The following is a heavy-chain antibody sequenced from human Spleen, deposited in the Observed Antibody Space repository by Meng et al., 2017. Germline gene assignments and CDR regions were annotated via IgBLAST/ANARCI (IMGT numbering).Heavy chain of an antibody. CDR2: ISYDGSNK. CDR3: ARGGGTMGY. Sequence: QEQLVESGGVVVQPGRSLGLSCAASGFTFSSSAMHWVRQAPGKGLEWVAVISYDGSNKYYADSVKGRFTISRDNSKNTLYLQMNSLRAEDTAVYYCARGGGTMGYWGQGTLVTVSS. CDR1: GFTFSSSA. J-gene: IGHJ4*02. D-gene: IGHD4/OR15-4a*01. V-gene: IGHV3-30*01.